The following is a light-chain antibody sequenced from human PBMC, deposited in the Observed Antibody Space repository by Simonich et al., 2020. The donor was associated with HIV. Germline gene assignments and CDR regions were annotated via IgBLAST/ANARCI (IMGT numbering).Light chain of an antibody. CDR1: QSLLHSNGYNY. J-gene: IGKJ3*01. CDR3: MQALQTPLFT. Sequence: DIVMTQTPLSLSFTPVQPASISCRSSQSLLHSNGYNYLDWYLQKPGKSPQLLIYLGSNRASGVPDRFSGSGSGTDFTLKISRVEAEDVGVYYCMQALQTPLFTFGPGTKVDIK. CDR2: LGS. V-gene: IGKV2-28*01.